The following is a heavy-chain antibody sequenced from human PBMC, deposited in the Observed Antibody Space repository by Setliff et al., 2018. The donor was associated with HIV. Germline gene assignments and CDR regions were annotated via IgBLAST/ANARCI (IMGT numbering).Heavy chain of an antibody. CDR3: ATDPGYSSTWYSESFQH. CDR1: GYTFTVYY. J-gene: IGHJ1*01. V-gene: IGHV1-2*02. CDR2: IKPDTGGT. Sequence: ASVKVSCKASGYTFTVYYMHWVRQAPGQGLEWMGWIKPDTGGTNYAQKFQGRVTMTRDTSITTAYMELSRLGSDDTAVYYCATDPGYSSTWYSESFQHWGQGTVVTVSS. D-gene: IGHD6-13*01.